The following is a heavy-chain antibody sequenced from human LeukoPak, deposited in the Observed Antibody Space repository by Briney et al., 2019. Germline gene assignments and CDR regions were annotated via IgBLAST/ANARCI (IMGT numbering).Heavy chain of an antibody. Sequence: SETLSLTCTVPGGSMSSNFWSWIRQPAGKGLEWIGRIYTSGTTNYNPSLQSRVTMSVDTSKNQLSLKLSSVTAADTAVYYCARTPVEIISGYYHYYYMDVWGEGTTVTVSS. D-gene: IGHD5-12*01. V-gene: IGHV4-4*07. CDR1: GGSMSSNF. J-gene: IGHJ6*03. CDR3: ARTPVEIISGYYHYYYMDV. CDR2: IYTSGTT.